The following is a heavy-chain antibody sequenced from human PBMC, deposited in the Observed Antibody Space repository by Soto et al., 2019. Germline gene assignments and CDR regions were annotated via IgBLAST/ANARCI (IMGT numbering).Heavy chain of an antibody. V-gene: IGHV3-30*18. CDR3: AKDIEYSSSSCLQGAKGGYYYYDAMDV. CDR2: ISYDGSNK. Sequence: QVQLVESGGGVVQPGRSLRLSCAASGFTFSSYGMHWVRQAPGKGLEWVAVISYDGSNKYYADSVKGRFTISRDNSKNTLYLQMNSLRAEDTAVYYCAKDIEYSSSSCLQGAKGGYYYYDAMDVGGQGTTVTVSS. D-gene: IGHD6-6*01. CDR1: GFTFSSYG. J-gene: IGHJ6*02.